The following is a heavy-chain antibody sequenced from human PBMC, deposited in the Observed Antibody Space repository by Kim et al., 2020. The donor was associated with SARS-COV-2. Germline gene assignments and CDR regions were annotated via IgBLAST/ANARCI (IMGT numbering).Heavy chain of an antibody. J-gene: IGHJ6*02. D-gene: IGHD3-10*01. Sequence: GRFTISRDNSKNTLYLQMNSLRAEDTAVYYCAKDTTGYGSGSHYYYGMDVWGQGTTVTVSS. CDR3: AKDTTGYGSGSHYYYGMDV. V-gene: IGHV3-23*01.